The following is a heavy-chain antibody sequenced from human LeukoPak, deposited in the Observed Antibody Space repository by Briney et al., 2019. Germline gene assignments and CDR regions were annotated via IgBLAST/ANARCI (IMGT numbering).Heavy chain of an antibody. CDR3: STWTDLYVY. J-gene: IGHJ1*01. CDR2: IRSKTDGGTA. Sequence: HGGSLTLSCAASGFTFSDAWMSWVRQAPGKGLDWVGRIRSKTDGGTADHAASVKDRFTISRDDSQNMLYVQMNSLKTEDTAVYYCSTWTDLYVYWGQGTLVAVSS. D-gene: IGHD3-10*02. CDR1: GFTFSDAW. V-gene: IGHV3-15*01.